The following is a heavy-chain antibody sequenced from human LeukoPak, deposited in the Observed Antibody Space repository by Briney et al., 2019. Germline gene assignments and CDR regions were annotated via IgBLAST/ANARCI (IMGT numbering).Heavy chain of an antibody. J-gene: IGHJ4*02. CDR2: ISYDGSNK. V-gene: IGHV3-30*04. D-gene: IGHD6-13*01. Sequence: GGSLRLSCAASGFTFSRYGMHWVRQAPGKGLEWVTAISYDGSNKYYADSVKGRFTISRDNSKNTLYVQMNSLRAEDTAVYYCARVAEAAAFDSWGQGTLVTVSS. CDR3: ARVAEAAAFDS. CDR1: GFTFSRYG.